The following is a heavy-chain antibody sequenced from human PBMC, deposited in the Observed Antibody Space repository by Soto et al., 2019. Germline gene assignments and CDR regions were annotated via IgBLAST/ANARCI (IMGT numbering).Heavy chain of an antibody. CDR1: GCTFSSYA. D-gene: IGHD2-15*01. CDR2: ISGSGGST. CDR3: AKGIVVVVAATGFDF. Sequence: GGSLRLSCAPSGCTFSSYAMSWVRQAPGKGLEWVSAISGSGGSTYYADSVKGRFTISRDNSKNTLYLQMNSLRAEDTAVYCCAKGIVVVVAATGFDFWGQGTLGTVSS. V-gene: IGHV3-23*01. J-gene: IGHJ4*02.